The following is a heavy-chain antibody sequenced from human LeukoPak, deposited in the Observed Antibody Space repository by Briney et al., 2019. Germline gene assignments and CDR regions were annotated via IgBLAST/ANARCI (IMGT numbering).Heavy chain of an antibody. CDR2: IIPIFGTA. Sequence: SVKVSCKASGGTFSSYAISWVRQAPGQGLEWMGGIIPIFGTANYAQKFQGRVTITADVSTSTAYMELSSLRSEDTAVYYCARAFGDYGDYAQYYFDYWGQGTLVTVSS. D-gene: IGHD4-17*01. CDR1: GGTFSSYA. V-gene: IGHV1-69*13. J-gene: IGHJ4*02. CDR3: ARAFGDYGDYAQYYFDY.